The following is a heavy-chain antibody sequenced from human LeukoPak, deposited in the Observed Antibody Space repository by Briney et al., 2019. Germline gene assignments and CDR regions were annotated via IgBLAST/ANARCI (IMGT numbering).Heavy chain of an antibody. J-gene: IGHJ4*02. V-gene: IGHV3-23*01. Sequence: GGSLRLSSAASGFTFSSYAMSWVRQAPGKGLEWVSAISGSGGSTYYADSVKGRFTISRDNSKNTLYLQMNSLRAEDTAVYYCAKGDARGYSYGYFDYWGQGTLVTVSS. CDR1: GFTFSSYA. CDR3: AKGDARGYSYGYFDY. CDR2: ISGSGGST. D-gene: IGHD5-18*01.